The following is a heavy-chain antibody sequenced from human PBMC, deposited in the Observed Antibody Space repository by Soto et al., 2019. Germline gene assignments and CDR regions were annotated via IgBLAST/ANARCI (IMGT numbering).Heavy chain of an antibody. CDR1: GGTFSSYA. CDR3: ARAPYYYDSSGYANP. J-gene: IGHJ5*02. CDR2: IIPIFGTA. V-gene: IGHV1-69*06. D-gene: IGHD3-22*01. Sequence: GASVKVSCKASGGTFSSYAISWVRQAPGQGLEWMGGIIPIFGTANYAQKFQGRVTITADKSTSTAYMEPSSLRSEDTAVYYCARAPYYYDSSGYANPWGQGTLVTVSS.